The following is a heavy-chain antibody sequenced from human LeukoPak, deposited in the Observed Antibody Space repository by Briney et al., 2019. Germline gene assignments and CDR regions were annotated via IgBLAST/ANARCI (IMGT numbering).Heavy chain of an antibody. CDR3: ARDLDPSEAPFGRYFDRLEPPDYGMDV. V-gene: IGHV1-18*01. CDR2: ISAYNGNT. J-gene: IGHJ6*02. D-gene: IGHD3-9*01. Sequence: AASVKVSCKASGYTFTSYGISWVRQAPGQGLEWMGWISAYNGNTNYAQKLQGRVTMTTDTSTSTAYTELRSLRSDDTAVYYCARDLDPSEAPFGRYFDRLEPPDYGMDVWGQGTTVTVSS. CDR1: GYTFTSYG.